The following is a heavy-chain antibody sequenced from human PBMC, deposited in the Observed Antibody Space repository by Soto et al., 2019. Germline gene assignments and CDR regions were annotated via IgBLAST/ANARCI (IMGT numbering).Heavy chain of an antibody. CDR1: GGSFSGDY. CDR2: INHSGST. V-gene: IGHV4-34*01. CDR3: ARVLFLGVGYYYGMDV. Sequence: SETLSLTCAVYGGSFSGDYWSWIRQPPGKGLEWIGEINHSGSTNYNPSLKSRVTISVDTSKNQFSLKLSSVTAADTAVYYCARVLFLGVGYYYGMDVWGQGTTVTVSS. J-gene: IGHJ6*02.